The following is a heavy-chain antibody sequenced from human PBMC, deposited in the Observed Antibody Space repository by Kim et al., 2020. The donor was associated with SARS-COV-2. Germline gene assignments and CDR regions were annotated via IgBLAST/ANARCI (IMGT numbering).Heavy chain of an antibody. D-gene: IGHD1-26*01. CDR1: GFTFSDYY. Sequence: GGSLRLSCAASGFTFSDYYMSWIRQAPGKGLEWVSYISSSGSTIYYADSVKGRFTISRDNAKNSLYLQMNSLRAEDTAVYYCARDRFGGSYPNYYYYMDVWGKGTTVTVSS. V-gene: IGHV3-11*01. CDR3: ARDRFGGSYPNYYYYMDV. CDR2: ISSSGSTI. J-gene: IGHJ6*03.